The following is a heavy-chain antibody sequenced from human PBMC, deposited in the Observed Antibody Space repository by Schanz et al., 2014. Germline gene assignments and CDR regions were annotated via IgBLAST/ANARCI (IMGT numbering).Heavy chain of an antibody. D-gene: IGHD3-10*01. CDR3: ARDRVSFVRGPLGVD. Sequence: QVQLVQSGAEVMKPGSSVKVSCKASGGTFSSYTINWVRQAPGQGLEWMGRISVYHGHTNYAEKVHGRVTMTTDTSTGITSLELRNLKSDDTAVYYCARDRVSFVRGPLGVDWGQGTQVIVSS. V-gene: IGHV1-18*01. CDR1: GGTFSSYT. J-gene: IGHJ4*02. CDR2: ISVYHGHT.